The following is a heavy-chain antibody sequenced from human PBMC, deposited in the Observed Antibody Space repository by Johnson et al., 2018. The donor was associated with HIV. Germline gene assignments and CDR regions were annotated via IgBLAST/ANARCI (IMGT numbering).Heavy chain of an antibody. V-gene: IGHV3-30*19. CDR3: ARGYYDSSGRTGAFDI. Sequence: QVQLVESGGGVVQPGRSLRLSCAASGFTFSSYGMHWVRQAPGKGLEWVAVIWDDGSNKYYADSVKGRFTISRDNSKNTLYLQMNSLRAEDTAVYYCARGYYDSSGRTGAFDIWGQGTMVTVSS. CDR1: GFTFSSYG. J-gene: IGHJ3*02. D-gene: IGHD3-22*01. CDR2: IWDDGSNK.